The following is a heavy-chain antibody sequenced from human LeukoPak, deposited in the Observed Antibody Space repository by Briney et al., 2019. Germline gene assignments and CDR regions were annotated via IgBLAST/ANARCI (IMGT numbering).Heavy chain of an antibody. CDR2: ITGAGGK. Sequence: GGSLRLSCAVSGFTLTNHGVSWVRQAPGKGLEWVSIITGAGGKYYGDSVKGRFVLSRDNSKNTVYMQMSSLRAEDTATYYCAKDYCRDGNCPFPFLDSWGQGTQVTVSS. CDR3: AKDYCRDGNCPFPFLDS. V-gene: IGHV3-23*01. CDR1: GFTLTNHG. J-gene: IGHJ4*02. D-gene: IGHD2-15*01.